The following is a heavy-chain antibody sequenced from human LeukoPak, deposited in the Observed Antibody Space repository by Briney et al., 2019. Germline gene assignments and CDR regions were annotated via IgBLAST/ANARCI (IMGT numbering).Heavy chain of an antibody. J-gene: IGHJ3*02. D-gene: IGHD3/OR15-3a*01. Sequence: PGGSLRLSRAASGFTFSSYEMNWVRQATGKGLEGVSYIGYSGGTIYYADSVKGRFTISRDNAKNSLYLQMNSLRAEDTALYYCARWTVRDAFDIWGQGTMVTVSS. CDR2: IGYSGGTI. CDR3: ARWTVRDAFDI. V-gene: IGHV3-48*03. CDR1: GFTFSSYE.